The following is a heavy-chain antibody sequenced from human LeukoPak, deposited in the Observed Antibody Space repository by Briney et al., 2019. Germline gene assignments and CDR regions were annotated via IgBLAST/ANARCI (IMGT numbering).Heavy chain of an antibody. D-gene: IGHD3-10*01. CDR2: IYYSGST. J-gene: IGHJ5*02. CDR1: GGSISSSSYY. CDR3: ARGQRGYYGSGSYP. V-gene: IGHV4-39*07. Sequence: SETLSLTCTVSGGSISSSSYYWGWIRQPPGKGLEWIGSIYYSGSTYYNPSLKSRVTISVDTSKNQFSLKLSSVTAADTAVYYCARGQRGYYGSGSYPWGQGTLVTVSS.